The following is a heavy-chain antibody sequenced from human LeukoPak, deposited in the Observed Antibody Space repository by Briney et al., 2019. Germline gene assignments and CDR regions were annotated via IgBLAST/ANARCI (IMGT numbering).Heavy chain of an antibody. V-gene: IGHV3-30*02. J-gene: IGHJ6*03. CDR1: GFIFTNYG. CDR2: IRHDGRGQ. CDR3: AKPLPLYSSSADYMDV. D-gene: IGHD6-6*01. Sequence: GGSLRLSCVASGFIFTNYGMQWVRQAPGKGLEWVAFIRHDGRGQFFADSVKGRFIISRDNSNNTVFLQMSSLRIEDTAVYYCAKPLPLYSSSADYMDVWGTGTTVTVSS.